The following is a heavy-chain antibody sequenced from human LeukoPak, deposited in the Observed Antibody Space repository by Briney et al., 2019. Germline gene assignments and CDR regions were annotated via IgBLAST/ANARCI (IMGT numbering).Heavy chain of an antibody. CDR1: GYTFTSYG. D-gene: IGHD3-22*01. Sequence: ASVKVSCKASGYTFTSYGISWVRQAPGQGLEWMGWISGYNGKTNYAQKFQGRVTMTTETSTSTAYMELRSLRSDDTAVYYCARDPTYYYDSRGSYYGGAFDMWGQGTMFIVSS. CDR2: ISGYNGKT. J-gene: IGHJ3*02. V-gene: IGHV1-18*01. CDR3: ARDPTYYYDSRGSYYGGAFDM.